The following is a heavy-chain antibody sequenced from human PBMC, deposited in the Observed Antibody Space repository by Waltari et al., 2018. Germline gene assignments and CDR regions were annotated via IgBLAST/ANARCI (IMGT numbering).Heavy chain of an antibody. V-gene: IGHV1-69-2*01. J-gene: IGHJ6*03. CDR1: GYTLTAYH. Sequence: EVQVVQPGAEAKEPGATVKISGTASGYTLTAYHMHSVQQAPGKGLEWMGLVNLEGGETIYTKKFQGRVTITADRSTDTVYMELSSLRFEDTAVYYCATDPPGYHYYMDVWGKGTTVTVSS. CDR2: VNLEGGET. CDR3: ATDPPGYHYYMDV.